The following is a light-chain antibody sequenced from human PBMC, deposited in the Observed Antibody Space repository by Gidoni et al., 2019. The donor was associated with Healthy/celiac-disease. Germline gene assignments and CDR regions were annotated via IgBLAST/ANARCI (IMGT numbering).Light chain of an antibody. V-gene: IGKV3-20*01. J-gene: IGKJ2*01. CDR1: QSVSSSY. Sequence: EIVLTQSPGTLSLSPGERATLSCRAIQSVSSSYLAWYQQKPGQAPRLLIQGASSRATGIPDRFSGSGSGTDFTLTISRLEPEDFAVYYCQQYGSSPSYTFGQGTKLEIK. CDR3: QQYGSSPSYT. CDR2: GAS.